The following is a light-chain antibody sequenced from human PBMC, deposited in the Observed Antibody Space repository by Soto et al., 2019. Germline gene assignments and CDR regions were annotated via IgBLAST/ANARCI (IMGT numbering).Light chain of an antibody. CDR1: SSNIGGNS. Sequence: QSVLTQPPSVSAAPGQKVTISCSGSSSNIGGNSVSWYQQLPGTAPKLLIYDDNKRPSGIPDRFSGSKSGTSATLGITGFXTGDEADYYCRSWDSSLSAYVFGTGTKVTVL. V-gene: IGLV1-51*01. CDR3: RSWDSSLSAYV. J-gene: IGLJ1*01. CDR2: DDN.